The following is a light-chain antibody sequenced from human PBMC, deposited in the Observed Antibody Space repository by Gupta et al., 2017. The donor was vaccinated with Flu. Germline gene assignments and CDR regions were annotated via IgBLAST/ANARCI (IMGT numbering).Light chain of an antibody. V-gene: IGLV1-44*01. CDR2: SNN. Sequence: QSVLTQPPSASGTPGPRVTISCSGSSSNIGSNTVNWYQQLPGTAPKLLIYSNNQRPSGVPDRFSGSKSCTSASLAISGLQSEDEADYYCAAWDDSLNGWVFGGGTKLTVL. CDR1: SSNIGSNT. J-gene: IGLJ3*02. CDR3: AAWDDSLNGWV.